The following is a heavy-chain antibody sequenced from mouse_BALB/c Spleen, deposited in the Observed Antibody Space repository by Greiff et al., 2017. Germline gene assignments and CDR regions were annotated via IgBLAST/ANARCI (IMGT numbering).Heavy chain of an antibody. CDR2: ISDGGSYT. D-gene: IGHD2-1*01. J-gene: IGHJ1*01. Sequence: DVKLVESGGGLVKPGGSLKLSCAASGFTFSDYYMYWVRQTPEKRLEWVATISDGGSYTYYPDSVKGRFTISRDNAKNNLYLQMSSLKSEDTAMYYCARDDGNYPYWYFDVWGAGTTVTVSS. V-gene: IGHV5-4*02. CDR1: GFTFSDYY. CDR3: ARDDGNYPYWYFDV.